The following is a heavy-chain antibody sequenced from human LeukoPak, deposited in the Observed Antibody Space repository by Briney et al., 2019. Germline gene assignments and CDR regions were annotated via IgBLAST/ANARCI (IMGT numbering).Heavy chain of an antibody. Sequence: GGSLRLSCAASGFTFSNAWMSWVRQAPGKGLEWVGRIKSKTDGGTTDYAAPVKGRFTISRDDSKNTLYLQMNSLKTEDTAVYYCTTESLESNGPPSRVRGVIKSRVFDIWGQGTMVTVSS. CDR1: GFTFSNAW. CDR3: TTESLESNGPPSRVRGVIKSRVFDI. J-gene: IGHJ3*02. CDR2: IKSKTDGGTT. D-gene: IGHD3-10*01. V-gene: IGHV3-15*01.